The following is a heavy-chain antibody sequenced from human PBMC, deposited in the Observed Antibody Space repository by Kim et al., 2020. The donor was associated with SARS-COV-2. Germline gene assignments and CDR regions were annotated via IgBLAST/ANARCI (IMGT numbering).Heavy chain of an antibody. D-gene: IGHD1-7*01. V-gene: IGHV3-74*01. CDR3: AREEWNYRDAFDI. J-gene: IGHJ3*02. Sequence: GGSLRLSCAASGFIFGSFWTHWVRQAPGKGLVWVSRINTDGSSTSYADSVKGRFTISRDNAKNTLYLQMNSLRAEDTAVYYCAREEWNYRDAFDIWGQGTMVTVSS. CDR2: INTDGSST. CDR1: GFIFGSFW.